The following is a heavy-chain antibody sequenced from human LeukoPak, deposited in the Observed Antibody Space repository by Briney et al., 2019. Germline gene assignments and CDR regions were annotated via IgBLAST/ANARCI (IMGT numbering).Heavy chain of an antibody. D-gene: IGHD6-19*01. CDR3: ARSLYSSGWTPYFDY. V-gene: IGHV4-4*02. CDR2: IYHSGST. CDR1: GGSISSSNW. J-gene: IGHJ4*02. Sequence: SETLSLTCAVSGGSISSSNWWSWVRQPPGKGLEWIGEIYHSGSTNYNPSLESRVTISVDKSKNQFSLKLSSVTAADTAVYYCARSLYSSGWTPYFDYWGQGTLVTVSS.